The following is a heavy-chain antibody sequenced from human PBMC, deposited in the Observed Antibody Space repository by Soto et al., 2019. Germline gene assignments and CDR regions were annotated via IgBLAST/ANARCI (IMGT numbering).Heavy chain of an antibody. J-gene: IGHJ4*02. D-gene: IGHD3-3*01. V-gene: IGHV5-51*01. CDR1: GYNFAGYW. CDR3: ARGGVSTRTFDY. CDR2: IYPSDSDA. Sequence: GESLKISCKGSGYNFAGYWIAWVRQMPGKGLELMGIIYPSDSDARYRPSFQGQVTISADKSISSAYLQWSSLRASDTAMYYCARGGVSTRTFDYWGQGTPVTVSS.